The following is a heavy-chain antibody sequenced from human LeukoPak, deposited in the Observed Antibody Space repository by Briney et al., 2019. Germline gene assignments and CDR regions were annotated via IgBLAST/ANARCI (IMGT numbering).Heavy chain of an antibody. V-gene: IGHV3-7*01. CDR1: GFTFSSYA. Sequence: GGSLRLSCAASGFTFSSYAMHWVRQAPGKGLEWVANIKQDGSEKYYVDSVKGRFTISRDNAKNSLYLQMNSLRAEDTAVYYCARDQNYYGSGRDYMDVWGKGTTVTVSS. J-gene: IGHJ6*03. CDR3: ARDQNYYGSGRDYMDV. CDR2: IKQDGSEK. D-gene: IGHD3-10*01.